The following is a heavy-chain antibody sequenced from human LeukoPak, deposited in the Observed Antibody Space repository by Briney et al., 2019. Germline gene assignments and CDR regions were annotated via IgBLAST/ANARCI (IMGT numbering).Heavy chain of an antibody. J-gene: IGHJ4*02. Sequence: GGSLRLSCAASGFTFSSYAMSWVRQAPGKGLEWVSAISGSGGSTYYADSVKGRFTISRDNSKNTLYLQMNSLRAEDTAVYYCAKDSREYSSSFVDYWGQGTLVTVSS. CDR2: ISGSGGST. D-gene: IGHD6-6*01. V-gene: IGHV3-23*01. CDR1: GFTFSSYA. CDR3: AKDSREYSSSFVDY.